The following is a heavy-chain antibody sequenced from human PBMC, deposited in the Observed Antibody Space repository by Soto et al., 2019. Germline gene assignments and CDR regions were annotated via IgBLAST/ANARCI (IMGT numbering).Heavy chain of an antibody. CDR1: GFTFSSYA. J-gene: IGHJ4*02. V-gene: IGHV3-23*01. CDR3: AKDSSGYPGGYFDY. CDR2: ISGSGGST. Sequence: EVQLLESGGGLVQPGGSLRLSCAASGFTFSSYAMSWVRQAQGKGLEWVSAISGSGGSTYYADSVKGRFTISRDNSKKTLYLQINSLRAEDTAVYYCAKDSSGYPGGYFDYWGQGTLVTVSS. D-gene: IGHD3-22*01.